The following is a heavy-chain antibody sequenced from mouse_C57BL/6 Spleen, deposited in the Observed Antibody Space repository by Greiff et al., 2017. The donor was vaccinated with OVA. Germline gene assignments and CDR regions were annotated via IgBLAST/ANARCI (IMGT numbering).Heavy chain of an antibody. CDR1: GFTFSNYW. Sequence: EVKLMESGGGLVQPGGSMKLSCVASGFTFSNYWMNWVRQSPEKGLEWVAQIRLKSDNYATHYAESVKGRFTISRDDSKSSVYLQMNNLRAEDTGIYYCTAGSRRYYFDYWGQGTTLTVSS. CDR3: TAGSRRYYFDY. CDR2: IRLKSDNYAT. D-gene: IGHD1-1*01. J-gene: IGHJ2*01. V-gene: IGHV6-3*01.